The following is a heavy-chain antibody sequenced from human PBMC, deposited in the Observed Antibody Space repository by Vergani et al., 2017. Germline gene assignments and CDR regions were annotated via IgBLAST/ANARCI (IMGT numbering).Heavy chain of an antibody. V-gene: IGHV4-31*03. J-gene: IGHJ4*02. D-gene: IGHD3-22*01. CDR2: IYYSGST. CDR1: GGSISSGGYY. Sequence: QVQLQESGPGLVKPSQTLSLTCTVSGGSISSGGYYWSWIRQHPGKGLEWIGYIYYSGSTYYNPSLKSRVTISVDTSKNQFSLKLSSVTAADAAVYYGARGPTYYYDSSGYSPYFDYWGQGTLVTVSS. CDR3: ARGPTYYYDSSGYSPYFDY.